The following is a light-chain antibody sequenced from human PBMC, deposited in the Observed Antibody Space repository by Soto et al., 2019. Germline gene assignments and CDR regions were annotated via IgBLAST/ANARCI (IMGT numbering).Light chain of an antibody. CDR3: CSYAGSSIPYV. V-gene: IGLV2-23*02. J-gene: IGLJ1*01. Sequence: QPVLTQPASVSGSPGQSITISCTGTSSDVGSYNLVSWYQQHPGKAPKLMIYEVSKRPSGVSNRFSGSKSGNTASLTISGLQAEDEADYYCCSYAGSSIPYVFGTGTKLTVL. CDR2: EVS. CDR1: SSDVGSYNL.